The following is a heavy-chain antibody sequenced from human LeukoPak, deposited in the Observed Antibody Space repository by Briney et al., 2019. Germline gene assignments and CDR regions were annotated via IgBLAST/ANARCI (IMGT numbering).Heavy chain of an antibody. CDR1: GGSFSGYY. CDR2: INHSGST. Sequence: SETLSLTCAVYGGSFSGYYWSWIRQPPGKGLEWIGEINHSGSTNYNPSLKSRVTISVDTSENQFSLKLSSVTAADTAVYYCARNSDTAMVDYWGQGTLVTVSS. V-gene: IGHV4-34*01. CDR3: ARNSDTAMVDY. J-gene: IGHJ4*02. D-gene: IGHD5-18*01.